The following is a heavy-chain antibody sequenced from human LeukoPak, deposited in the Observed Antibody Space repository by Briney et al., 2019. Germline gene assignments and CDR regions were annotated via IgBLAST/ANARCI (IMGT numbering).Heavy chain of an antibody. J-gene: IGHJ3*02. CDR1: GGSISSGDCY. CDR2: IYYSGST. D-gene: IGHD2-2*01. Sequence: PSQTLSLTCTVSGGSISSGDCYWSWIRQPPGKGLEWIGYIYYSGSTYYNPSLKSRVTISVDTSKNQFSLKLSSVTAADTAVYYCAREFYCSSTGCYGYDAFDIWGQGTMVTVSS. V-gene: IGHV4-30-4*08. CDR3: AREFYCSSTGCYGYDAFDI.